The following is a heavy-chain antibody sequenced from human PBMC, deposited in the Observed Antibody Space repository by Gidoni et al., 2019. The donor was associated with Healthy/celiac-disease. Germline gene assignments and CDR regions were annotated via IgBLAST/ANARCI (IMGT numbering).Heavy chain of an antibody. Sequence: EVQLVESGGGLIQPGGSLRLSCAASGFPARSNYLSWVRQAPGTGLEWLSVIYSGGSTYYADSVKGRFTISRDNSKNTLYLQMNSLRAEDTAVYYCARERTVTSSTSWRNYYGMDVWGQGTTVTVSS. CDR2: IYSGGST. V-gene: IGHV3-53*01. D-gene: IGHD4-4*01. CDR1: GFPARSNY. J-gene: IGHJ6*02. CDR3: ARERTVTSSTSWRNYYGMDV.